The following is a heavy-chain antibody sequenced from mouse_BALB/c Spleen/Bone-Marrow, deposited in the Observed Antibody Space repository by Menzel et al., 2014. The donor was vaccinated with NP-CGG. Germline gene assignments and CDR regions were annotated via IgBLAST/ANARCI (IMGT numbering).Heavy chain of an antibody. V-gene: IGHV1-7*01. CDR2: INPSTGYT. D-gene: IGHD1-1*01. J-gene: IGHJ2*01. CDR1: GYTFTNYW. CDR3: ARIYYYARDY. Sequence: VQLQQSGAELAKPGALVKMSCKASGYTFTNYWMHWVKQRPGQGLEWIGYINPSTGYTEYNQKFKDKATLTADKSSSTAYMQRSSLTSEDSAVYYCARIYYYARDYWGQGTTLTVPS.